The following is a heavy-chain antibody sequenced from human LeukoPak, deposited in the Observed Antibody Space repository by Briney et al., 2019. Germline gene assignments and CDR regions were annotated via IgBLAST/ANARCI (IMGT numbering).Heavy chain of an antibody. Sequence: GGSLRLSCAASGFTFSSYWMSWVRQAPGKGLEWVANIKQGGSEKYYVDSVKGRFTISRDNAKNSLYLQMNSLRAEDTAVYYCARIGEHGDFWYFDLWGRGTLVTVSS. V-gene: IGHV3-7*03. J-gene: IGHJ2*01. CDR2: IKQGGSEK. CDR3: ARIGEHGDFWYFDL. D-gene: IGHD3-10*01. CDR1: GFTFSSYW.